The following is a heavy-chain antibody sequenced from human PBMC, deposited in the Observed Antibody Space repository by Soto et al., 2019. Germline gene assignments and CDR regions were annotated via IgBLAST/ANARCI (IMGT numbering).Heavy chain of an antibody. V-gene: IGHV1-69*13. CDR1: GYTFTSYY. J-gene: IGHJ6*02. Sequence: ASVKVSFKASGYTFTSYYMHWVRQAPGQGLEWMGGIIPIFGTANYAQKFQGRVTITADESTSTAYMELGSLRSEDTAVYYCARRRVTTKKDYYYGMDVWGQGTTVTVSS. D-gene: IGHD4-17*01. CDR2: IIPIFGTA. CDR3: ARRRVTTKKDYYYGMDV.